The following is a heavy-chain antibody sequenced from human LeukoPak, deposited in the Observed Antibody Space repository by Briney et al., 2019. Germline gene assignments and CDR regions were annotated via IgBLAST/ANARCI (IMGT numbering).Heavy chain of an antibody. CDR3: ARDRTTVFDAFDI. Sequence: SETLSLTCTVSGGSISSGSYYWSWIRQPAGKGLEWIGRIYTSGSTNYNPSLKSRVTISVDTSKNQFSLKLSSVTAADTAVYYCARDRTTVFDAFDIWGQGTMVTVSS. D-gene: IGHD4-17*01. V-gene: IGHV4-61*02. J-gene: IGHJ3*02. CDR1: GGSISSGSYY. CDR2: IYTSGST.